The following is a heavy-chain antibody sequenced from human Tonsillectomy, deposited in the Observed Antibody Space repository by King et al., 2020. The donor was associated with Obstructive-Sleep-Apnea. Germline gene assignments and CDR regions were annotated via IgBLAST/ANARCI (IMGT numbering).Heavy chain of an antibody. D-gene: IGHD1-26*01. J-gene: IGHJ4*02. CDR2: ISAYNGNT. CDR1: GYTFTNYG. CDR3: ARGISGTYPRDDY. Sequence: VQLGEAGAEVKKPGASVKVSCKASGYTFTNYGFSWVRQSPGQGLEWMGWISAYNGNTNNAKTFQGRVTMTTETSRSTAYMELRGLRSDDSAVYYCARGISGTYPRDDYWGQGTLVTVSS. V-gene: IGHV1-18*04.